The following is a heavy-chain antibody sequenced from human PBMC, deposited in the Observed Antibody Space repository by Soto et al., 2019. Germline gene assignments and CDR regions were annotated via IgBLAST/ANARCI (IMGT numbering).Heavy chain of an antibody. Sequence: SETLSLTCTVSGGSISSGGYYWSWIRQHPGKGLEWIGYIYYSGSTYYNPSLKSRVTISVDTSKNQFSLKLSSVTAADTAVYYCARVAYDSSGYRSPYYYYGMDVWGQGTTVTVSS. CDR1: GGSISSGGYY. CDR2: IYYSGST. D-gene: IGHD3-22*01. V-gene: IGHV4-31*03. CDR3: ARVAYDSSGYRSPYYYYGMDV. J-gene: IGHJ6*02.